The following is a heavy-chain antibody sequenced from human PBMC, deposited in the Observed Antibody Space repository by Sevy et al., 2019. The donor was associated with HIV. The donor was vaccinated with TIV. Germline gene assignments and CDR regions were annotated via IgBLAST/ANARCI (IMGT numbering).Heavy chain of an antibody. CDR3: ARDGGCSSTSCLLYFGY. V-gene: IGHV3-21*01. D-gene: IGHD2-2*01. CDR2: ITSGSTYI. CDR1: GFTFNSYT. Sequence: GGSLRLSCAASGFTFNSYTMNWVRQAPGKGLEWVSSITSGSTYIYYADSVKGRFTISRDNAKNSLYLQMNSLRAEDTAVYYCARDGGCSSTSCLLYFGYWAQGSLVTVSS. J-gene: IGHJ4*02.